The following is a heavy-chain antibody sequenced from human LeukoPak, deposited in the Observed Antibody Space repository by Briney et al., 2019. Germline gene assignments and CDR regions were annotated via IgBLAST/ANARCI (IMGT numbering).Heavy chain of an antibody. CDR3: AKDGKNYFDY. Sequence: GGFLRLSCAASGFTFDHYSMHWVRQAPEKGLEWVSLISWDGGSTYYADSVKGRFTISRDNSKNSLSLQMNSLRAEDTALYYCAKDGKNYFDYWGQGTLVTVSS. J-gene: IGHJ4*02. CDR1: GFTFDHYS. V-gene: IGHV3-43*01. CDR2: ISWDGGST.